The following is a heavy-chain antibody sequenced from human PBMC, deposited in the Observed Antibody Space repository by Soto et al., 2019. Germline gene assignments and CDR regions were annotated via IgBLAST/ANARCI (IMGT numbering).Heavy chain of an antibody. Sequence: EVHLLESGGGVVQPGGTLKISCAASGFGFSDYPMSWVRQAPGQGLEWVSGISPAGDKTYYADSVKGRFTISRDNSKTTLSLQMNILRAEDTGVYYCAKLQWLEFGGDYWGQGTLVTVSS. CDR2: ISPAGDKT. D-gene: IGHD6-19*01. CDR1: GFGFSDYP. V-gene: IGHV3-23*01. CDR3: AKLQWLEFGGDY. J-gene: IGHJ4*02.